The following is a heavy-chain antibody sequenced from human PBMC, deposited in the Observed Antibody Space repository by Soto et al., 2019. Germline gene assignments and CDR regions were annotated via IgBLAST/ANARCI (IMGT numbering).Heavy chain of an antibody. V-gene: IGHV4-34*01. D-gene: IGHD3-3*01. Sequence: QVQLQQWGAGLLKPSETLSLTCAVYGGSFSGYYWSWIRQPPGKGLEWIGEINHSGSTNYNPSLKSRATISVDTSKNQFSLKLSSVTAADTAVYYCARGRTYYDFWSGYYTNYFDYWGQGTLVTVSS. CDR1: GGSFSGYY. CDR2: INHSGST. J-gene: IGHJ4*02. CDR3: ARGRTYYDFWSGYYTNYFDY.